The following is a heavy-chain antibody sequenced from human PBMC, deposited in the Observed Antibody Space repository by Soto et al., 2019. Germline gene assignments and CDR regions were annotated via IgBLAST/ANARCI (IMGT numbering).Heavy chain of an antibody. CDR2: ISGSGGST. V-gene: IGHV3-23*01. J-gene: IGHJ4*02. CDR3: ASRSSGWYFDY. CDR1: GFTFSSYA. Sequence: GGSLRLSCAASGFTFSSYAMSWVRQAPGKGLEWVSVISGSGGSTYYADSVKGRFTISRDNSKNTLYLQMNSLRAEDTAVYYCASRSSGWYFDYWGQGILVTVSS. D-gene: IGHD6-19*01.